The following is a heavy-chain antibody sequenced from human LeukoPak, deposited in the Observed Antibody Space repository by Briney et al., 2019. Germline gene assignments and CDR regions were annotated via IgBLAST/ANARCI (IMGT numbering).Heavy chain of an antibody. CDR2: ISSSGNTI. CDR1: GFTFSSYE. V-gene: IGHV3-48*03. Sequence: GGSLRLSCAASGFTFSSYEMNWVRQAAGKGLGWVSYISSSGNTIYYADSVKGRFTISRDNAKNSLYLQMNSLREEDTAVYYCARESPPQYSYDSSSYLGPMDAFDIWGQGTMVTVSS. J-gene: IGHJ3*02. CDR3: ARESPPQYSYDSSSYLGPMDAFDI. D-gene: IGHD3-22*01.